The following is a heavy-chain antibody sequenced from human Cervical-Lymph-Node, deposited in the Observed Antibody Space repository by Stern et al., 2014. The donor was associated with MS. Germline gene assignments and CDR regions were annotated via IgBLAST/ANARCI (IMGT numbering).Heavy chain of an antibody. D-gene: IGHD4-17*01. CDR2: IYYSGST. V-gene: IGHV4-59*08. J-gene: IGHJ4*02. Sequence: VQLVQSGPGLAKPSETLSLTCTVSGGSISNYYWSWIRQPPGKGLEWIGYIYYSGSTNYNPSLKSRDAMSVATSKHTSSPNLTSVTAADTGVYYCARRGTTGIDYWGQGTLVTVSS. CDR3: ARRGTTGIDY. CDR1: GGSISNYY.